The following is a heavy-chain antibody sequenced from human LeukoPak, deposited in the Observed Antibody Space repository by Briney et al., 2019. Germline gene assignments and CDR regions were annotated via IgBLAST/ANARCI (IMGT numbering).Heavy chain of an antibody. CDR3: ARAGSSWSTGYYFDY. J-gene: IGHJ4*02. V-gene: IGHV4-59*01. CDR1: GGSISPYY. CDR2: IYYTGST. D-gene: IGHD6-13*01. Sequence: PSETLSLTCTVSGGSISPYYWTWIRQPPREGLQWIGFIYYTGSTNYNPSLKSRVTISADTSKNQFSLRLTSVTAADTAVYYCARAGSSWSTGYYFDYWGQGTLVTVSS.